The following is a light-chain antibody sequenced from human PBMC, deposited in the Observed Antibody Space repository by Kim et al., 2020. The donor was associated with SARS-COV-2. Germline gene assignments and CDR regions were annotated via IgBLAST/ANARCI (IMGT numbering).Light chain of an antibody. CDR2: WAS. V-gene: IGKV4-1*01. J-gene: IGKJ1*01. CDR3: QQYYNTPWT. CDR1: QSVLYSSHNKNY. Sequence: DIVMTQSPDSLAVSLGERATIKCKSSQSVLYSSHNKNYLAWYQQKPGQPPKLLIYWASTRESGVPDRFSGSGSGTDFTLTISSLQAEDVAVYYCQQYYNTPWTFGQGTKVEIK.